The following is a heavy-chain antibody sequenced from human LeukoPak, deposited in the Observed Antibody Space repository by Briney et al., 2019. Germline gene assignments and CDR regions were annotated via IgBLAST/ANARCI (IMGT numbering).Heavy chain of an antibody. Sequence: GGSLRLSCAASGFTFSSYAMSWVRQAPGKGLEWVSSISGSSNYIYYADSVKGRFTISRDNAKNSLFLQMNSLGAEDTAVYYCARGGGTLLSDYYYMDVWGKGTTVTVSS. CDR3: ARGGGTLLSDYYYMDV. D-gene: IGHD4-23*01. J-gene: IGHJ6*03. CDR1: GFTFSSYA. CDR2: ISGSSNYI. V-gene: IGHV3-21*01.